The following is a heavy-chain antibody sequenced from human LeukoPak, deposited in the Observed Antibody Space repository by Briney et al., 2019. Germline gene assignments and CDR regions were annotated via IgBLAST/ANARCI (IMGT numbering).Heavy chain of an antibody. CDR2: INPSGGST. CDR1: GYTFTSYY. V-gene: IGHV1-46*01. Sequence: ASVKVSCKASGYTFTSYYMHWVRQAPGQGLEWMGIINPSGGSTSYAQKFQGRVTMTRDMSTSTAYMELRSLRSDDTAVYYCAREVATITVAAAGGIDYWGQGTLVTVSS. D-gene: IGHD5-12*01. J-gene: IGHJ4*02. CDR3: AREVATITVAAAGGIDY.